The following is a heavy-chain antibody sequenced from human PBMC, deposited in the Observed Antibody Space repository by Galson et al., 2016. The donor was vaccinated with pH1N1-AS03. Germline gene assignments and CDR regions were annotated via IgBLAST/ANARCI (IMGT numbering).Heavy chain of an antibody. J-gene: IGHJ5*02. D-gene: IGHD2-8*01. CDR1: GYTFDNYW. CDR2: IYPGDSDT. V-gene: IGHV5-51*01. CDR3: ARHGTHGYSNWFDP. Sequence: QSGAEVKKPGQSLKISCKGSGYTFDNYWIGWVRQMPGKGLEWMGIIYPGDSDTRYNPSFQGQVTITADKSLTTAYLQWSSLKASDTAIYYCARHGTHGYSNWFDPWGQGTLVTVSS.